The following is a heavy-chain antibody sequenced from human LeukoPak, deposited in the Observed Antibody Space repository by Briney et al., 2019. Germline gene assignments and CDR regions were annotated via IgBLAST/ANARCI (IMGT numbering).Heavy chain of an antibody. CDR1: GFTFSSYS. Sequence: GGSLRLSCAASGFTFSSYSMSWVRQAPGKGLEWVSAISGSGGSTYYADSVKGRFTISRDNSKNTLYLQMNSLRAEDTAVYYCAKVSAVPPRLFDYWGQGTLVTVSS. V-gene: IGHV3-23*01. CDR3: AKVSAVPPRLFDY. J-gene: IGHJ4*02. D-gene: IGHD1-26*01. CDR2: ISGSGGST.